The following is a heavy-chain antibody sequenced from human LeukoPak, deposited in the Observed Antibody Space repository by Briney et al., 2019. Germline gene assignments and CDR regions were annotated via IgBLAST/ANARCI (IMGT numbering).Heavy chain of an antibody. D-gene: IGHD3-10*01. Sequence: GGSLRLSCAASGFSISTYGMHWVRQAPGKGLEWVAVISYDGSNKYYADSVKGRFTISRDNSKNTLYLQMNSLRAEDTAVYYCARDPHGQIWFGESSPLFDPWGQGTLVTVSS. CDR1: GFSISTYG. CDR3: ARDPHGQIWFGESSPLFDP. J-gene: IGHJ5*02. CDR2: ISYDGSNK. V-gene: IGHV3-30*19.